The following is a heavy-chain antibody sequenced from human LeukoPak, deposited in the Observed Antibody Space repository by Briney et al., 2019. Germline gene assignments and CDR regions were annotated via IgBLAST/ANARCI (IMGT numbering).Heavy chain of an antibody. D-gene: IGHD6-19*01. CDR1: GFTFTTYG. CDR2: IGGSGTRT. CDR3: ARDAVAGAEFDY. J-gene: IGHJ4*02. Sequence: GGSLRLSCSASGFTFTTYGMNWVRQAPGKGLEWVSGIGGSGTRTYYADSVKGRFTISRDNSKNTLYLQMNSLRAEDTALYYCARDAVAGAEFDYWGQGTLVTVSS. V-gene: IGHV3-23*01.